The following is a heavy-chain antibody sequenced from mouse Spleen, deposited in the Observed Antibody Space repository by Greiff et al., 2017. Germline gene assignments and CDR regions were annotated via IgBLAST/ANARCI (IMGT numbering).Heavy chain of an antibody. V-gene: IGHV1-61*01. D-gene: IGHD5-5*01. CDR3: TRPLPTFDY. CDR1: GYTFTSYW. Sequence: VQLQQPGAELVRPGSSVKLSCKASGYTFTSYWMDWVKQRPGQGLEWIGNIYPSDSETHYNQKFKDKATLTVDKSSSTAYMELRSLTSEDSAVYYCTRPLPTFDYWGQGTTLTVSS. J-gene: IGHJ2*01. CDR2: IYPSDSET.